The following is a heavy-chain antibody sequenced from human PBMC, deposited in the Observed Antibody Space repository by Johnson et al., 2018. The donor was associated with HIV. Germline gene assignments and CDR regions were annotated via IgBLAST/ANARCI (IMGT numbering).Heavy chain of an antibody. V-gene: IGHV3-13*01. CDR3: ARGERFGGTQEAFDI. D-gene: IGHD1-26*01. CDR1: GITVSSNY. J-gene: IGHJ3*02. CDR2: IGTAGDT. Sequence: MLLVESGGGVVQPGRSLRLSCAASGITVSSNYMSWVRQAPGKGLEWVSAIGTAGDTYYPGSVKGRFTISRENAKNSLYLQMNSLRAGDTAVYYCARGERFGGTQEAFDIWGQGTMVTVSS.